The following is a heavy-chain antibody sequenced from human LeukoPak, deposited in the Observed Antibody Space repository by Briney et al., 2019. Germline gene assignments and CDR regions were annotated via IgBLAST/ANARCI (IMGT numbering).Heavy chain of an antibody. CDR2: IWYDGSNK. Sequence: GGSLRLSCAASGFTFSSYGMHWVRQAPGKGLEWVAVIWYDGSNKYYADSVKGRFTISRDNSKNTLYLQMNSLRAEDTAVYYCARDRAYSSGFGLDYWGQGTLVTVSS. CDR3: ARDRAYSSGFGLDY. V-gene: IGHV3-33*01. J-gene: IGHJ4*02. D-gene: IGHD6-19*01. CDR1: GFTFSSYG.